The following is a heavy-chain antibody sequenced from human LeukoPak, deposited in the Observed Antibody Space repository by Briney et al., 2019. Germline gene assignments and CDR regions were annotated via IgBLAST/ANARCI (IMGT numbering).Heavy chain of an antibody. Sequence: SETLSLTCTVSGGSISSSSYYWGWIRQPPGKGLEWIGSIYYSGSTYYNPSLKSRVTISLDTSTNQFSLRLSSVTAADTAVYYCARSEYSYGADAFDIWGQGPMVTVSS. D-gene: IGHD5-18*01. J-gene: IGHJ3*02. CDR2: IYYSGST. CDR1: GGSISSSSYY. V-gene: IGHV4-39*07. CDR3: ARSEYSYGADAFDI.